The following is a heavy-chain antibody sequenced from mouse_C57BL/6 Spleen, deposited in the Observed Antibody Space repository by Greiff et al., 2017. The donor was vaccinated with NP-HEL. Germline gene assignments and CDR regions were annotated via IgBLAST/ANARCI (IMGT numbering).Heavy chain of an antibody. V-gene: IGHV2-5*01. CDR1: GFSLTSYG. J-gene: IGHJ3*01. Sequence: VQRVESGPGLEQPSQSLSITCTVSGFSLTSYGVHWVRQSPGKGLEWLGVIWRGGSTDYNAAFMSRLSITKDNSKSQVFFKMNSLQADDTAIYYCAKENYSNLGFAYWGQGTLVTVSA. CDR3: AKENYSNLGFAY. D-gene: IGHD2-5*01. CDR2: IWRGGST.